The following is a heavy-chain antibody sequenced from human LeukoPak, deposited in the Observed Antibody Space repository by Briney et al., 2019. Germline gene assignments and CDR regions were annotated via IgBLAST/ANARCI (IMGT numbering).Heavy chain of an antibody. J-gene: IGHJ5*02. V-gene: IGHV1-8*01. D-gene: IGHD6-19*01. CDR2: MNPNSGNT. Sequence: ASVKVSCKASGYTFTSYDINWVRQATGQGLEWVGWMNPNSGNTGYAQKFQGRVTMTRNTSISTAYMELSSLRSEDTAVYYCARGGAVAGTLNWFDPWGQGTLVTVSS. CDR1: GYTFTSYD. CDR3: ARGGAVAGTLNWFDP.